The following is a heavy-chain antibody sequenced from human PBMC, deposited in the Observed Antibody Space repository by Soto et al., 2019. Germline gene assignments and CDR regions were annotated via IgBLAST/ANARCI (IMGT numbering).Heavy chain of an antibody. CDR3: ARDDVVVVADGGLYYYYYGMDV. Sequence: SVKVSCKASGGAFSIYAISWVRQAPGQGLEWMGGIIPIFGTANYAQKFQGRVTITADESTSTAYMELSSLRSEDTAVYYCARDDVVVVADGGLYYYYYGMDVWGQGTTVTVSS. D-gene: IGHD2-15*01. CDR1: GGAFSIYA. CDR2: IIPIFGTA. V-gene: IGHV1-69*13. J-gene: IGHJ6*02.